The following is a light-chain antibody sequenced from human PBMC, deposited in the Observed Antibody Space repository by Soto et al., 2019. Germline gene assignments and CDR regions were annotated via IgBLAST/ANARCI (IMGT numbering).Light chain of an antibody. CDR3: HQYSSDSPLT. CDR1: QSISSW. J-gene: IGKJ4*01. Sequence: TTQSPATLSSSVGDRVTIPCQASQSISSWLAWSQQKPGKAPKLLIYKASSLESGVPSRFSGSGSGADFTLTISSRLDDEFAAYYCHQYSSDSPLTFGRGTKVDIK. CDR2: KAS. V-gene: IGKV1-5*03.